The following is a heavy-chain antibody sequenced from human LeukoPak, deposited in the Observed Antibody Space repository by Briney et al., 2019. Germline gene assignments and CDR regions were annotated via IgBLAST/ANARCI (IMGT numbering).Heavy chain of an antibody. CDR1: GYTFTSYD. D-gene: IGHD3-22*01. Sequence: ASVKVSCKASGYTFTSYDINWVRQATGQGLEWMGWMNPNSGNTGYAQKFQGRVTMTRNTSISTAYMELSSLRSEDTAVYYCARTPESYYYDSSGYAPYYFDYWGQGTLVTVSS. CDR2: MNPNSGNT. V-gene: IGHV1-8*01. CDR3: ARTPESYYYDSSGYAPYYFDY. J-gene: IGHJ4*02.